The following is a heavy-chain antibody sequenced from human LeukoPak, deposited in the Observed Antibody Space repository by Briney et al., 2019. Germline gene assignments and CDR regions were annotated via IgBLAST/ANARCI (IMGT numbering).Heavy chain of an antibody. V-gene: IGHV5-51*01. CDR1: GYSFTTYW. J-gene: IGHJ4*02. CDR2: IHPRDPDI. Sequence: GESLKISCKCSGYSFTTYWIAWVRQVPGKGLEWMGIIHPRDPDIRYSPSFQGQVTISADKSISTAYLQWSSLKASDTAMYYCALTGYDSSGYYWYYFDYWGQGTLVTVSS. D-gene: IGHD3-22*01. CDR3: ALTGYDSSGYYWYYFDY.